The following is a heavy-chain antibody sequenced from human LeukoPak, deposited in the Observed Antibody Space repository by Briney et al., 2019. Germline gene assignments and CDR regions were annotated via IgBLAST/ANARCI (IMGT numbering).Heavy chain of an antibody. Sequence: GESLKISCKGSGYSFTRSWIGWVRQMPGKGLEWMGIIYPGDSDTRYSPSFKGRVTISADKSISTAYLQWSSLKASDTAMYYCARRRPDNLASAFDIWGQGTVVTVSS. J-gene: IGHJ3*02. CDR2: IYPGDSDT. CDR3: ARRRPDNLASAFDI. V-gene: IGHV5-51*01. CDR1: GYSFTRSW. D-gene: IGHD1-14*01.